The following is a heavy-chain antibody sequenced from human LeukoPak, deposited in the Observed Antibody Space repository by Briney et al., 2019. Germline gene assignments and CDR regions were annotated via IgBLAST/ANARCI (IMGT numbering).Heavy chain of an antibody. CDR3: ARAPYYYGSGSGIDY. Sequence: PSETLSLTCTVSGGSISSSSYYWGWIRQPPGKGLEWIGSIYYSGSTYYNPSLKSRVTISVDTSKNQFSLKLSSVTAADTAVYYCARAPYYYGSGSGIDYWGQGTLVTVSS. CDR2: IYYSGST. J-gene: IGHJ4*02. V-gene: IGHV4-39*07. CDR1: GGSISSSSYY. D-gene: IGHD3-10*01.